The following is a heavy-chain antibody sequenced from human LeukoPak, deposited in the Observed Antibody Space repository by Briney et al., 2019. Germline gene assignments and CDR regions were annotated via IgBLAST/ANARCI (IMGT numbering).Heavy chain of an antibody. CDR3: ARFKGGTGFDY. CDR1: GGSITTTNFD. D-gene: IGHD1-26*01. CDR2: ISSSGKS. V-gene: IGHV4-39*01. J-gene: IGHJ4*02. Sequence: SETLSLTCAVSGGSITTTNFDWAWIGQPPGQGWEWIATISSSGKSYYNPYLMSRVTVCVDTSKNQFSLDVTSVAATDTGLFYCARFKGGTGFDYSGRGILVIVS.